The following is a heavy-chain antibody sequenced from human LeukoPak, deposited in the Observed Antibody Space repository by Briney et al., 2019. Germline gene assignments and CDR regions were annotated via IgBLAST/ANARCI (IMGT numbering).Heavy chain of an antibody. V-gene: IGHV3-53*01. Sequence: GGSLRLSCAASGFTVSSNYMSWVRQAPGKGLEWVSVIYSGGNTFYAASVKGRFTVSRDNSKNTLYLQMTSLRAEDTAVYYCARADYYDSSGYNDYWGQGTLVTVSS. J-gene: IGHJ4*02. CDR1: GFTVSSNY. D-gene: IGHD3-22*01. CDR2: IYSGGNT. CDR3: ARADYYDSSGYNDY.